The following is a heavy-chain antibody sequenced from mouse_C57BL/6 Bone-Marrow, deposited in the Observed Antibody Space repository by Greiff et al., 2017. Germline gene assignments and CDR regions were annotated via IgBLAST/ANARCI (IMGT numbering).Heavy chain of an antibody. V-gene: IGHV1-53*01. CDR1: GYTFTSYW. Sequence: QVQLQQPGTELVKPGASVKLSCKASGYTFTSYWMHWVKQRPGQGLEWIGNINPSNGGTNYNEKFQSKATLTVDKSSSTAYMQLSSLTSEDSAVYYCARGDYSRGYFDVWGTGTTVTVSS. CDR3: ARGDYSRGYFDV. CDR2: INPSNGGT. J-gene: IGHJ1*03. D-gene: IGHD1-1*01.